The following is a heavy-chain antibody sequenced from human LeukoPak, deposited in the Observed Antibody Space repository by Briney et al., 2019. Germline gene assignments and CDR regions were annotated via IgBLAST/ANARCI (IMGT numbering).Heavy chain of an antibody. D-gene: IGHD5-24*01. CDR1: GGSISSYY. CDR3: AREFDGYNYNWFDP. Sequence: SETLSLTCTVSGGSISSYYWSWIRQPPGKGLEWIGYIYYSGSTNYNPSLKSRVTISVDTSKNQFSLKLSSVTAADTAVYYCAREFDGYNYNWFDPRGQGTLVTVSS. V-gene: IGHV4-59*01. CDR2: IYYSGST. J-gene: IGHJ5*02.